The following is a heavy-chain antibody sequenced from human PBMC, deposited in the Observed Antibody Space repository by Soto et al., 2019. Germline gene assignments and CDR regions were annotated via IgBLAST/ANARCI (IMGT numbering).Heavy chain of an antibody. CDR2: INAGNGNT. J-gene: IGHJ4*02. Sequence: QVQLVQSGAEEKKPGASVKVSCKASGYTFTSYAMHWVRQAPGQRLEWMGWINAGNGNTKYSQKFQGRVTITRDTSASTAYMELSSLRSEDTAVYFWASRTVVTHFDYWGQGTLVTVSS. D-gene: IGHD2-15*01. CDR3: ASRTVVTHFDY. CDR1: GYTFTSYA. V-gene: IGHV1-3*05.